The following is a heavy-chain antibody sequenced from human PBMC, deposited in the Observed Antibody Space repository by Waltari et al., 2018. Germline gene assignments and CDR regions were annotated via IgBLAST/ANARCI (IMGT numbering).Heavy chain of an antibody. CDR3: ARDANYDSGTYWAHNWFDT. V-gene: IGHV3-30*10. Sequence: QVQLVESGGGVVQPGRSLRLSCAASGFTFSRYTMDWASQAPGKGLEWVAVISYDGNNGYYTDSVKGRFTISRDNSKNTLYLQMSSLTFEDTAVYYCARDANYDSGTYWAHNWFDTWGQGTLVTVSS. CDR2: ISYDGNNG. J-gene: IGHJ5*02. D-gene: IGHD3-10*01. CDR1: GFTFSRYT.